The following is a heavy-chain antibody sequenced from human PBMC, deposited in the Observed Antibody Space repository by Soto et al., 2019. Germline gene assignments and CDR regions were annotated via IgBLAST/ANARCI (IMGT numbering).Heavy chain of an antibody. Sequence: ASVKVSCTTSGYSFTGYYIHWVRQAPGQGLEWMGWINPNSGDTNYAQKFQGWVTMTRDTSISTAYMELSRLRSDDTAVYYCTFLRFLSAPVHDYWGQGSPVTVSS. CDR1: GYSFTGYY. J-gene: IGHJ4*02. V-gene: IGHV1-2*04. D-gene: IGHD3-3*01. CDR2: INPNSGDT. CDR3: TFLRFLSAPVHDY.